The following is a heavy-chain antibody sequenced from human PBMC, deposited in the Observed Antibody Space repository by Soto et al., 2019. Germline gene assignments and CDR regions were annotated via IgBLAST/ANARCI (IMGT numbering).Heavy chain of an antibody. J-gene: IGHJ4*02. CDR2: ISYDGSNK. V-gene: IGHV3-30-3*01. Sequence: QVQLVESGGCVVQPGRSLRLSCAASGFTFSSYAMHWVRQAPGKGLEWVAVISYDGSNKYYAESVKGRFTISRDNSKNTVYLQMNSLRGEDTAVYYCARDKREQWLSTFDYWGQGTLVTVSS. CDR3: ARDKREQWLSTFDY. CDR1: GFTFSSYA. D-gene: IGHD6-19*01.